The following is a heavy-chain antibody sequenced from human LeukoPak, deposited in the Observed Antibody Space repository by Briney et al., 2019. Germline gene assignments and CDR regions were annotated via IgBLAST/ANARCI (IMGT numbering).Heavy chain of an antibody. Sequence: SGKVSCKASGFTFTSSAEQWVRQARGQRLEWIGWIVVGSGNTNYAQKFQERVTITRDMSTSTAYMELSSLRSEDTAVYYCAAFHPDLNNWFDPWGQGTLVTVSS. V-gene: IGHV1-58*01. CDR3: AAFHPDLNNWFDP. CDR2: IVVGSGNT. J-gene: IGHJ5*02. D-gene: IGHD1-14*01. CDR1: GFTFTSSA.